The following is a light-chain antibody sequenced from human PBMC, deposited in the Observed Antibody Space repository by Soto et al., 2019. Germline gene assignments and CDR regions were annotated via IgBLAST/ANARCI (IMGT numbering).Light chain of an antibody. V-gene: IGKV1-5*01. Sequence: DIQITHSPSTLSASIVDRVTITCRASQNINNWIAWYQQKPGKAPKFLIYDASTLESGVPSRFSGSGFGTEFSLTISSLQPDDFGSHYRQHMRKFGQGTKVDIK. CDR1: QNINNW. J-gene: IGKJ1*01. CDR2: DAS. CDR3: QHMRK.